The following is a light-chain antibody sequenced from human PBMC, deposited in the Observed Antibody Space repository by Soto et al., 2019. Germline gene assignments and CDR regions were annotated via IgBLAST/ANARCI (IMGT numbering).Light chain of an antibody. CDR2: KDT. V-gene: IGLV3-25*03. J-gene: IGLJ2*01. CDR1: AVPKQF. Sequence: SYELTQPPSVSVSPGQTARITCSGNAVPKQFAYWYQQKSGQAPILVIYKDTERPSGIPERFSGSSSGTTVTLTISGVQAEDEADYYCQSADSSGPYVVFGGGTKLTVL. CDR3: QSADSSGPYVV.